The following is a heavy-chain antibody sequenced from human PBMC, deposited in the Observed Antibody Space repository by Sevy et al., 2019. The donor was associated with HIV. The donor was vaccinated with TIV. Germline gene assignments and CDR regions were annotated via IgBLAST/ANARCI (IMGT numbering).Heavy chain of an antibody. J-gene: IGHJ5*02. Sequence: SETLSLTCTVSGGSISSGGYYWSWIRQHPGKGLEWIGYIYYSGSTYYNPSLKSRVTISVDTSKNQFSLKLSPVTAADTAAYYCARDQEQRSPLFDPWGQGTLVTVSS. V-gene: IGHV4-31*03. CDR1: GGSISSGGYY. CDR3: ARDQEQRSPLFDP. CDR2: IYYSGST. D-gene: IGHD6-13*01.